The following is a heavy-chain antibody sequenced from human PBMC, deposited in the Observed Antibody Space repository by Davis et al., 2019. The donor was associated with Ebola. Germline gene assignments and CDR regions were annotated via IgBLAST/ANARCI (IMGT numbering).Heavy chain of an antibody. CDR1: GFIFRDYA. J-gene: IGHJ4*02. CDR3: ARAGFDEVLDY. CDR2: VSHSERER. D-gene: IGHD3-3*01. Sequence: PGGSLRLSCAASGFIFRDYAMHWVLQAPGKGLEWVAVVSHSERERFYADSVKGRFTISRDNSENTLYLQMNSLTADDTSVYYCARAGFDEVLDYWGQGTPVPVSS. V-gene: IGHV3-30*04.